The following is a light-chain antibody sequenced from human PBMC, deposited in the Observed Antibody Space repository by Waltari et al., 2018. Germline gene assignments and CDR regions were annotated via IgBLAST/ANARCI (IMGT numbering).Light chain of an antibody. Sequence: HSALTQPASVSGSPGQSITISCTGTSSDVGGYNYVSWYQQHPGKAPKLMIYDVSNRPSGCANRFSGSKSGNTASLTISGLQAEDEADYYCSSYISSDTLELFGGGTSLTIL. CDR3: SSYISSDTLEL. CDR2: DVS. J-gene: IGLJ2*01. CDR1: SSDVGGYNY. V-gene: IGLV2-14*03.